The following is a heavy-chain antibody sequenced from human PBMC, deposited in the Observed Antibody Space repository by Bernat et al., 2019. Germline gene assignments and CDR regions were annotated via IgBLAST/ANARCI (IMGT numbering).Heavy chain of an antibody. V-gene: IGHV3-30*02. J-gene: IGHJ6*02. CDR1: GFPFSSYG. D-gene: IGHD6-6*01. Sequence: QVQLVESGGGVVQPGGSLRLPCASSGFPFSSYGMHWLRQAPGKGLEWVAFIRYDGGNKYYAYSVKGRFTIYRDNSKNTLYLQMNSLRAEETAVYYWEKDGGIAARSFYYYYGMDVWGQGTTVTVSS. CDR2: IRYDGGNK. CDR3: EKDGGIAARSFYYYYGMDV.